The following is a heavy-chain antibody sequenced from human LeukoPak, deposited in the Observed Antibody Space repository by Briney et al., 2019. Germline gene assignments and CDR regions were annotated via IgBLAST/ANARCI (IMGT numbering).Heavy chain of an antibody. D-gene: IGHD3-3*01. CDR3: ARADYYDFWSGYYRPRGYFDY. CDR2: IYYSGST. V-gene: IGHV4-39*01. J-gene: IGHJ4*02. Sequence: SETLSLTCTVSGGSISSSSYYWGWTRQPPGKGLEWIGSIYYSGSTYYNPSLKSRVTISVDTSKNQFSLKLSSVTAADTAVYYCARADYYDFWSGYYRPRGYFDYWGQGTLVTVSS. CDR1: GGSISSSSYY.